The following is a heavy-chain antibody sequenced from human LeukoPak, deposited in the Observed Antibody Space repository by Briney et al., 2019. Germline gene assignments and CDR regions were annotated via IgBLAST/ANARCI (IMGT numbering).Heavy chain of an antibody. Sequence: PGGSLRLSCAASGFTFSSYAMHWVRQTPGKGLEWVSAISGSGGSTYYADSVKGRFSISRDNSKNTLYLQMNSLRAEDTAVYYCAKDRGNNYGLGVSWGQGTLVTVSS. D-gene: IGHD5-18*01. CDR3: AKDRGNNYGLGVS. CDR2: ISGSGGST. V-gene: IGHV3-23*01. CDR1: GFTFSSYA. J-gene: IGHJ5*02.